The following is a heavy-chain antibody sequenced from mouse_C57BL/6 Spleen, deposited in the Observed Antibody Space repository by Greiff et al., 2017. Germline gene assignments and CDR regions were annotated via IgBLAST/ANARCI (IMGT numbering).Heavy chain of an antibody. J-gene: IGHJ4*01. CDR2: ISYDGSN. Sequence: EVKLVESGPGLVKPSQSLSLTCSVTGYSITSGYYWNWIRQFPGNKLEWMGYISYDGSNNYNPSLKNRISLTRDTSKNQFFQKLNSVTTEDTATYYCARDDGYYAMDYWGQGTSVTVSS. CDR1: GYSITSGYY. CDR3: ARDDGYYAMDY. D-gene: IGHD2-3*01. V-gene: IGHV3-6*01.